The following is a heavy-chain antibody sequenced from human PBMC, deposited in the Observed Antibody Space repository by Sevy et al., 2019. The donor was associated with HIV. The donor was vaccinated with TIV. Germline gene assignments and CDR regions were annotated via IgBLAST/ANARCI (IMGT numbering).Heavy chain of an antibody. CDR1: GFTFSSYW. J-gene: IGHJ6*02. V-gene: IGHV3-74*01. CDR2: INSDGSST. Sequence: GGSLRLSCAASGFTFSSYWMHWVRQAPGKGLVWVSRINSDGSSTSYADSVKGRFTISRDNAKNTLYLQMNSLRAEDTAVYYCARDLIVVVPAAIPVYYYGMDVWGQGTTGTVSS. D-gene: IGHD2-2*02. CDR3: ARDLIVVVPAAIPVYYYGMDV.